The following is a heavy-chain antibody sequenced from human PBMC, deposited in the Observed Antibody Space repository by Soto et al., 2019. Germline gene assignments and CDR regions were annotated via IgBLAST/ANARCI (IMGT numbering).Heavy chain of an antibody. V-gene: IGHV4-31*03. J-gene: IGHJ6*02. CDR2: IYYSGST. Sequence: QVQLQESGPGLVKPSQTLSLTCTVSGGSISSGAYYWSWIRQHPGKGLEWIGYIYYSGSTYYNPSRKSRATIPGDTSKNQFTLRLNSVTAADTAVYYGASLLRPYGLDVWGQGTTVTVSS. CDR3: ASLLRPYGLDV. CDR1: GGSISSGAYY. D-gene: IGHD4-17*01.